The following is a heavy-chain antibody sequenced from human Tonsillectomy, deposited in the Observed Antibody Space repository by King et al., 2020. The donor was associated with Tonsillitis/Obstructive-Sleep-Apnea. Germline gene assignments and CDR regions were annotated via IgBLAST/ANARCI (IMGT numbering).Heavy chain of an antibody. D-gene: IGHD6-19*01. CDR2: IWYDGRNK. J-gene: IGHJ4*02. CDR1: GFTFSDYG. V-gene: IGHV3-33*01. Sequence: VQLVESGGGVVQPGRSLRLSCAASGFTFSDYGFHWVRQAPGKGLEGVAVIWYDGRNKFYADSVKGRFTISRDISKDTLYMEMDSLRAEDTAIYFCARDLAVAALDYGGQGTLVTVSS. CDR3: ARDLAVAALDY.